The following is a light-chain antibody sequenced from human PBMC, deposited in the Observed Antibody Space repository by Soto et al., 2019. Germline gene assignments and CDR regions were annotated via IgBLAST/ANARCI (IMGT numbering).Light chain of an antibody. J-gene: IGLJ2*01. CDR2: EVS. CDR1: SSDVGDYNY. CDR3: SLYVGNNNLV. V-gene: IGLV2-8*01. Sequence: SALTQPPSASGSPGQSVTISCTGTSSDVGDYNYVSWYQQHPGKAPKLMIYEVSKRPSGVPDRFSGSKSGNTASLTVSGLQAEDEADYYCSLYVGNNNLVFGGGTKLTVL.